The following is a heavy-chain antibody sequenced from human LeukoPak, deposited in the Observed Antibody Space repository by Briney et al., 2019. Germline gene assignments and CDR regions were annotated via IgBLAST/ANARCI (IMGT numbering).Heavy chain of an antibody. CDR2: ISGSGGST. V-gene: IGHV3-23*01. J-gene: IGHJ4*02. Sequence: GGSLRLSCAASEFTFSSYAMSWVRQAPGEGLGLVSAISGSGGSTYYADSVKGRFTISRDNSKNTLYLQMNSLRAEDTAVYYCAKGGFGRGVDYWGQGTLVTVSS. CDR1: EFTFSSYA. D-gene: IGHD3-10*01. CDR3: AKGGFGRGVDY.